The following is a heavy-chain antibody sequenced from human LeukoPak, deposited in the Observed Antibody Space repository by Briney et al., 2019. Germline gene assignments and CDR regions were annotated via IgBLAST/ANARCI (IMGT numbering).Heavy chain of an antibody. CDR1: GGSFSGYY. CDR2: INHSGST. D-gene: IGHD3-22*01. CDR3: ARGLKYYYDSSGYSN. Sequence: SETLSLTCAVYGGSFSGYYWSWIRQPPGKGLEWIGEINHSGSTNYNPSLKSRVTISVDTSKNQFSLKLSSVTAADTAVYYCARGLKYYYDSSGYSNWGQGTLVTVSS. J-gene: IGHJ4*02. V-gene: IGHV4-34*01.